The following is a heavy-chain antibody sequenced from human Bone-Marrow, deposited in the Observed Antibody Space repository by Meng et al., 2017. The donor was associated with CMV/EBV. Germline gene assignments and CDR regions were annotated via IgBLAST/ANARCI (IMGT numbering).Heavy chain of an antibody. CDR1: WGTFSSYA. CDR2: IIPIFGTA. V-gene: IGHV1-69*05. Sequence: SVKVSCKASWGTFSSYAISWVRQAPGQGLEWMGGIIPIFGTANYAQKFQGRVTITTDESTSTAYMELSSLRSEDTAVYYCSRGRSGIYYGGHYFDYWGQGTLVTVSS. D-gene: IGHD1-26*01. J-gene: IGHJ4*02. CDR3: SRGRSGIYYGGHYFDY.